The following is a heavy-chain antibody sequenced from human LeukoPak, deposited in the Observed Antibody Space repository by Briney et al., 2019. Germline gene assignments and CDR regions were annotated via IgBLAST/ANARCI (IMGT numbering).Heavy chain of an antibody. V-gene: IGHV4-39*07. Sequence: PSETLSLTCTVSGGSISSSSYYWGWIRQPPGKGLEWIGSIYYRGSTYYNPSLKSRVTISVDTSKNQFSLKLSSVTAADTAVYYCARGIWFGTYYFDYWGQGTLVTVSS. J-gene: IGHJ4*02. D-gene: IGHD3-10*01. CDR3: ARGIWFGTYYFDY. CDR2: IYYRGST. CDR1: GGSISSSSYY.